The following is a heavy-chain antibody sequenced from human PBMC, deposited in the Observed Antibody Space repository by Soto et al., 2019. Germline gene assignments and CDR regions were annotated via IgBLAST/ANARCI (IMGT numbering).Heavy chain of an antibody. CDR2: INHSGST. V-gene: IGHV4-34*01. CDR1: GGSFSGYY. Sequence: QVQLQQWGAGLLKPSETLSLTCAVYGGSFSGYYWSWIRQPPGKGLEWIGEINHSGSTNYNPSLNSRXLIXVXKAKNQFSLKLSSVTAADTAVYYCARGWRWLHPLGYWGQGTLVTVSS. J-gene: IGHJ4*02. CDR3: ARGWRWLHPLGY. D-gene: IGHD5-12*01.